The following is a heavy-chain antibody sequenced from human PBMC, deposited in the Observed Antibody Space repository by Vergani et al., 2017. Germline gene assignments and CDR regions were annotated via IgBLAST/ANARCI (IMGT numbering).Heavy chain of an antibody. D-gene: IGHD2-2*01. V-gene: IGHV4-34*01. Sequence: QVQLQQWGAGLLKPSETLSLTCAVYGGSFSGYYWSWIRQPPGKGLEWIGEINHSGSTNYNPSLKSPVTISVDTSKNQFSLKLSTVTAAGTAVYYCARILGPVVPAGYYFDYWGQGTLVTVSS. CDR3: ARILGPVVPAGYYFDY. CDR2: INHSGST. J-gene: IGHJ4*02. CDR1: GGSFSGYY.